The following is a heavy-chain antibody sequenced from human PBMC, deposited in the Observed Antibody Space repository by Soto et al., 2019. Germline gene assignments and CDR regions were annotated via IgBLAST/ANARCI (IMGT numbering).Heavy chain of an antibody. D-gene: IGHD3-9*01. Sequence: VQLVESGGGLVQPGGSLRLSCVASGFTFSSYSMVWVRQAPGKGLEWIAYIFVTSTTIYYADSVKGRFTVSRDNTQNSLFLLMNSLRAEDTAIYYCARDKDWAFDYWGQGTQVIVSS. CDR3: ARDKDWAFDY. CDR2: IFVTSTTI. V-gene: IGHV3-48*04. CDR1: GFTFSSYS. J-gene: IGHJ4*02.